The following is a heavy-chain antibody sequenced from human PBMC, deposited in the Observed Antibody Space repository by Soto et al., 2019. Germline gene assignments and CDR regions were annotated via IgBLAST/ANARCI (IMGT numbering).Heavy chain of an antibody. CDR1: GGTFSSYA. CDR3: ARDRGPFSGCSSTSCYALRRANPLPEYYFDD. D-gene: IGHD2-2*01. Sequence: ASVKVSCKASGGTFSSYAISWVRQAPGQGLEWMGGIIPIFGTANYAQKFQGRVTITADKSTSTAYMELSSLRSEDTAVYYCARDRGPFSGCSSTSCYALRRANPLPEYYFDDWGQGTLVTVSS. J-gene: IGHJ4*02. CDR2: IIPIFGTA. V-gene: IGHV1-69*06.